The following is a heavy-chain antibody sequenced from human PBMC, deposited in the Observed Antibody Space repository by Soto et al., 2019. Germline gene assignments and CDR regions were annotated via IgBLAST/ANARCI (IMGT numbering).Heavy chain of an antibody. CDR3: ARGNHRWLQLWYFDL. CDR1: GGTFSNYP. Sequence: QVQLVQSGAEVKKPGSSVKVSCKASGGTFSNYPIRWVRQAPGQGLEWMGGIIPIFGTTNYAQKFQGRVTITADEATSTAYMELSSLRSEDTAVFYCARGNHRWLQLWYFDLWGRGTLVTVSS. J-gene: IGHJ2*01. V-gene: IGHV1-69*12. CDR2: IIPIFGTT. D-gene: IGHD5-12*01.